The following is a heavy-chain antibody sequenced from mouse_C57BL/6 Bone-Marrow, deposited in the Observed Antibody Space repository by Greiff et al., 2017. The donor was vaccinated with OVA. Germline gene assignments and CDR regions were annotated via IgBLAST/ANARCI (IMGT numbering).Heavy chain of an antibody. CDR2: ISDGGSYT. Sequence: DVMLVESGGGLVKPGGSLKLSCAASGFTFSSYAMSWVRQTPEKRLEWVATISDGGSYTYYPDNVKGRFTISRDNAKNNLYLQMSHLKSEDTAMYYCAREEITRYFDVWGTGTTVTVSS. V-gene: IGHV5-4*01. CDR3: AREEITRYFDV. D-gene: IGHD1-1*01. CDR1: GFTFSSYA. J-gene: IGHJ1*03.